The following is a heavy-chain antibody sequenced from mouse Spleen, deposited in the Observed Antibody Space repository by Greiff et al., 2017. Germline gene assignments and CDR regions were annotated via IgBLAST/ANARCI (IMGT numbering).Heavy chain of an antibody. V-gene: IGHV3-6*01. J-gene: IGHJ4*01. D-gene: IGHD4-1*01. Sequence: EVQLQQSGPGLVKPSQSLSLTCSVTGYSITSGYYWNWIRQPPGNKLEWMGYISYDGSNNYNPSLKNRISITRDTSKNQFFLKLNSVTTEDTATYYCARLTGYAMDYWGQGTSVTVSS. CDR1: GYSITSGYY. CDR3: ARLTGYAMDY. CDR2: ISYDGSN.